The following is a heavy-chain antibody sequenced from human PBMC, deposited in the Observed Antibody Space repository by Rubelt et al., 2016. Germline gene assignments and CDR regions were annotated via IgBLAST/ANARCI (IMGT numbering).Heavy chain of an antibody. CDR3: ARPEYSSYDPGWLY. Sequence: GKGLEWLSYITDGSRAIYYADSVKGRFTISRDNAKSSLYLQMNNLRAEDTGVYYCARPEYSSYDPGWLYWGQGTLVIVSS. J-gene: IGHJ4*02. D-gene: IGHD4-11*01. CDR2: ITDGSRAI. V-gene: IGHV3-48*03.